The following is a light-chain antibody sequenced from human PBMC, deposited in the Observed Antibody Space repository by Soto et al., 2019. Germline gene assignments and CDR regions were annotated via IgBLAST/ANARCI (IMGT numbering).Light chain of an antibody. V-gene: IGKV1-5*03. CDR2: KAS. J-gene: IGKJ3*01. Sequence: DIQMTQSPSTLSASVGDRVNITCRASQSISSWLAWYQQKAGEAPKLLMYKASTLDSGVPSRFSGSGSGTEFTLTISNLQPEDFATYYCQQYNNYAFTFGPGTKVDFK. CDR1: QSISSW. CDR3: QQYNNYAFT.